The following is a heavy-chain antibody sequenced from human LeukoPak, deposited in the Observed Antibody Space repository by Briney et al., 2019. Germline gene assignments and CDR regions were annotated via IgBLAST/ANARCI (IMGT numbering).Heavy chain of an antibody. D-gene: IGHD4/OR15-4a*01. CDR1: GCSISSGSYY. V-gene: IGHV4-61*01. CDR3: ARGRTTMVTFDY. CDR2: IYYSGST. Sequence: PSETLSLTCTVSGCSISSGSYYWNWIRPPPGKGLEWIGYIYYSGSTNYNPSLKSRVTISVDTPKNQFPLKLSSVTAADPAVYYCARGRTTMVTFDYWGQGTLVTVSS. J-gene: IGHJ4*02.